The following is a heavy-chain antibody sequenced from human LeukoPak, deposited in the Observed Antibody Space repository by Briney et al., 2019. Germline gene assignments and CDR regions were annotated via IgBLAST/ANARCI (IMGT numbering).Heavy chain of an antibody. CDR1: GYTFTDYY. Sequence: ASVKVSCKTSGYTFTDYYIHWVRQAPGQGLDWMGWINPNSGGTNYAQKFQGRFTLTRDTSITTAYMELSGLRLDDTAVYYCAPRYCSSRSCFDVFDIWGQGTMVTVSS. J-gene: IGHJ3*02. CDR2: INPNSGGT. V-gene: IGHV1-2*02. D-gene: IGHD2-2*01. CDR3: APRYCSSRSCFDVFDI.